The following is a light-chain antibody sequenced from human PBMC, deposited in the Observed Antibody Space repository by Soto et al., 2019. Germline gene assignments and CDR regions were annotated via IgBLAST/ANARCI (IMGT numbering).Light chain of an antibody. CDR3: QQYNTYPWT. Sequence: DIQMTQSPSTLSASVGDRVTITCRASQSISSWLAWYQQKPGKAPKLLIYKASSVETGVPSRFSGSGSGTDITLTISSPQPDDFATYYCQQYNTYPWTFGQGTKVEIK. J-gene: IGKJ1*01. CDR1: QSISSW. V-gene: IGKV1-5*03. CDR2: KAS.